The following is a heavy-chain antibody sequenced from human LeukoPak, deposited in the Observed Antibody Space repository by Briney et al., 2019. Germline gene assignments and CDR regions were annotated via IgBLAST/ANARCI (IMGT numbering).Heavy chain of an antibody. CDR3: AKEEDNWNYLGAFDI. V-gene: IGHV3-53*01. Sequence: GGSLRLSCAASGFTVSSNYMSWVRQAPGKGLEWVSVIYSGGSTYYADSVKGRFTISRDNSKNTLYLQMNSLRAEDTAVYYCAKEEDNWNYLGAFDIWGQGTMVTVSS. CDR1: GFTVSSNY. D-gene: IGHD1-7*01. CDR2: IYSGGST. J-gene: IGHJ3*02.